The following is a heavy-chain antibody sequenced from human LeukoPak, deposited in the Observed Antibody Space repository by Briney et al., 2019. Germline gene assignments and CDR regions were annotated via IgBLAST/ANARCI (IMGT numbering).Heavy chain of an antibody. V-gene: IGHV1-69*13. J-gene: IGHJ5*02. CDR3: ALEQAEGVPGWFDP. CDR1: GGTFSSYA. D-gene: IGHD3-10*02. Sequence: GASVKVSCKASGGTFSSYAISWVRQAPGQGLEWMGGIIPIFGTANYAQKFQGRVTITADESTSTAYMELSSLRSEDTAVYYCALEQAEGVPGWFDPWGQGTLVTVSS. CDR2: IIPIFGTA.